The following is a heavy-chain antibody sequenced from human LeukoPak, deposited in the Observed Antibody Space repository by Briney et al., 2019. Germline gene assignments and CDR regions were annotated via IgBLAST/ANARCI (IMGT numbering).Heavy chain of an antibody. CDR3: ARGFYTGLPWFGELYYYYMDV. J-gene: IGHJ6*03. V-gene: IGHV1-2*02. CDR2: INPNSGGT. Sequence: ASVKVSCKASGYTFTGYYMHWVRQAPGQGLEWMGWINPNSGGTNYAQKFQGRVTMTRDTSNSTAYMELSRLRSDDTAVYYCARGFYTGLPWFGELYYYYMDVWGKGTTVTVSS. CDR1: GYTFTGYY. D-gene: IGHD3-10*01.